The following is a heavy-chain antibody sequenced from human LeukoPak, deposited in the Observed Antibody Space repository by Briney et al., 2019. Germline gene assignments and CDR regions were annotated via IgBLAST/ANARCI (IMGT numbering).Heavy chain of an antibody. J-gene: IGHJ6*02. CDR2: INAGNGNT. CDR1: GYTFTHYP. D-gene: IGHD2-15*01. V-gene: IGHV1-3*01. CDR3: AREDCSGGRCHELSYHYYYGMDV. Sequence: GASVKVSCKASGYTFTHYPMHWVRQAPGQRLEWMGWINAGNGNTKYSQKFQGRVTITRDTSASTANMEQSSLRSEDTAVYYCAREDCSGGRCHELSYHYYYGMDVWGQGTTVTVSS.